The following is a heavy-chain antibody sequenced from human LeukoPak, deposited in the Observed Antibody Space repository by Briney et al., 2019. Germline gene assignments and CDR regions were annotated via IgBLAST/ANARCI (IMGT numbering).Heavy chain of an antibody. CDR2: ISYDGTNK. Sequence: PGRSLRLSCAASGFTFSSYAMHWVRQSPGRGLEWVALISYDGTNKYYADSVKGRFTISRDNSKNTLYLQMHSLRAEDTAVYYCARGRYSGDAAFDIWGQGTMVTVSS. J-gene: IGHJ3*02. D-gene: IGHD1-14*01. V-gene: IGHV3-30-3*01. CDR1: GFTFSSYA. CDR3: ARGRYSGDAAFDI.